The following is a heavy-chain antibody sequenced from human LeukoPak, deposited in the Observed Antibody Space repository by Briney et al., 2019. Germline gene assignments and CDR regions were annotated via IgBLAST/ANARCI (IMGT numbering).Heavy chain of an antibody. Sequence: SETLSLTCTVSGGSISSYYWSWIRQPPGKGLEWIGYIYYSGSTNYNPSLKSRVTISVDTSKNQFFLKLSSVTAADTAVYYCARLGYVGWFDPWGQGTLVTVSS. V-gene: IGHV4-59*01. D-gene: IGHD5-12*01. CDR3: ARLGYVGWFDP. J-gene: IGHJ5*02. CDR2: IYYSGST. CDR1: GGSISSYY.